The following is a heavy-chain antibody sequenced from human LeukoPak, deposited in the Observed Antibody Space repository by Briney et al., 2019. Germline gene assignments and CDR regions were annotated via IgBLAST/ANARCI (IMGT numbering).Heavy chain of an antibody. CDR3: ARDGSGCDY. Sequence: GGSLRLSCVASGFTFRLYAMTWVRQAPGKGLEWVSAISGTNLLGASGVKTYYADSVKGRFTISRDNAKNSLYLQMNSLTAEDTAVYYCARDGSGCDYWGQGALVTVSS. V-gene: IGHV3-23*01. J-gene: IGHJ4*02. CDR1: GFTFRLYA. CDR2: ISGTNLLGASGVKT. D-gene: IGHD6-19*01.